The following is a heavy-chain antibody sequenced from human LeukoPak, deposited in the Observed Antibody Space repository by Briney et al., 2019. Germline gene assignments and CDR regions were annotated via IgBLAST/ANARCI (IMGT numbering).Heavy chain of an antibody. Sequence: PGGSLRLSCVASGFTFSSYEMNWVRQAPGKGLEWVSYISSSGSTIYYADSVKGRFTISRGNAKNSLYLQMNSLRAEDTAVYYCARDMDGFRPWGQGTLVTVSS. V-gene: IGHV3-48*03. CDR2: ISSSGSTI. J-gene: IGHJ1*01. CDR3: ARDMDGFRP. D-gene: IGHD3-10*01. CDR1: GFTFSSYE.